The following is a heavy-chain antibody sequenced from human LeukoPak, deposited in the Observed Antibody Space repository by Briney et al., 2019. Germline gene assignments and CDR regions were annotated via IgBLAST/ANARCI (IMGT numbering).Heavy chain of an antibody. D-gene: IGHD5-24*01. J-gene: IGHJ4*02. Sequence: SETLSLTCAVYGGSFSAYYWSWIRQPPGKGLEGIGEIDHSGSTNDNPSLKSRVTISADTSKNQLSLRLSSVTAADTAVYYCAGWLQLPMGYFDYWGQGSLVTVSS. CDR3: AGWLQLPMGYFDY. V-gene: IGHV4-34*01. CDR1: GGSFSAYY. CDR2: IDHSGST.